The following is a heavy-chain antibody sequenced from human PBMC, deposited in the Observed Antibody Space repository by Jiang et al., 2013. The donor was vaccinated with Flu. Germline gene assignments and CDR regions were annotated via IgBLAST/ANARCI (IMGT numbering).Heavy chain of an antibody. CDR3: ARSLGPRHHDAFDI. J-gene: IGHJ3*02. Sequence: PGLVKPSETLSLTCTVSGGSISSYYWSWIRQPPGKGLEWIGYIYYSGSTNYNPSLKSRVTISVDTSKNQFSLKLSSVTAADTAVYYCARSLGPRHHDAFDIWGQGTMVTVSS. CDR2: IYYSGST. D-gene: IGHD7-27*01. CDR1: GGSISSYY. V-gene: IGHV4-59*01.